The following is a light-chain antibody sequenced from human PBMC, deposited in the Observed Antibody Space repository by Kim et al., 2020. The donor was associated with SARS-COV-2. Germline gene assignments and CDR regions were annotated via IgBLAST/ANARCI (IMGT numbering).Light chain of an antibody. CDR3: NSRDSNDNVV. CDR2: GKN. Sequence: SSELTQDPAVSVALGQTVRITCQGDSLRSYYATWYQQKPGQAPIVVIYGKNNRPSGIPDRFSGSSSGNTASLTITGTQAGDEADYYCNSRDSNDNVVFGGGTQLT. CDR1: SLRSYY. J-gene: IGLJ2*01. V-gene: IGLV3-19*01.